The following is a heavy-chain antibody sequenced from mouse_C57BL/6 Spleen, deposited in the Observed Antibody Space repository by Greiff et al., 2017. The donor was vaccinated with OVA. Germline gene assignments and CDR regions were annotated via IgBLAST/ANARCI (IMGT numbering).Heavy chain of an antibody. CDR1: GYTFTDYY. V-gene: IGHV1-26*01. CDR3: ARASYYEKYFDV. Sequence: VQLQQSGPELVKPGASVKISCKASGYTFTDYYMNWVKQSHGKSLEWIGDINPNNGGTSYNQKFKGKATLTVDKSSSTAYMELRSLTSEDSAVYYCARASYYEKYFDVWGTGTTVTVSS. D-gene: IGHD2-10*01. CDR2: INPNNGGT. J-gene: IGHJ1*03.